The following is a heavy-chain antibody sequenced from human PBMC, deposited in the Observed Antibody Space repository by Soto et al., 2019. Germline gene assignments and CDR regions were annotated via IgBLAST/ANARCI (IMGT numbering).Heavy chain of an antibody. J-gene: IGHJ6*02. CDR3: ARPYFRSTRCYRYYYGMDV. CDR1: GFTFSVSA. CDR2: ISSDGSHQ. D-gene: IGHD2-2*01. Sequence: QVQVVESGGGVVQPGTSLRLSCAASGFTFSVSAIHWVRQAPGKGLEWVAVISSDGSHQYYADSVRGRFTISRDNPKNTLYLQMNSLRAEDTAVYYCARPYFRSTRCYRYYYGMDVWGPGTTVTGSS. V-gene: IGHV3-30-3*01.